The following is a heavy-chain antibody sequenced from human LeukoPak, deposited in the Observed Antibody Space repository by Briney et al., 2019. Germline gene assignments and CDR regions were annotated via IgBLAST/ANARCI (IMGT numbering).Heavy chain of an antibody. CDR2: IWHDGSNK. CDR1: GFTFGSYG. V-gene: IGHV3-33*01. J-gene: IGHJ5*02. Sequence: PGGSLRLSCATSGFTFGSYGMHWVRQAPGKGLEWVAVIWHDGSNKIYADSVKGRFTISRDNSKNTLYLHLNSLRGEDTAVYYCARDQRGAWFDPWGQGTLVTVSS. CDR3: ARDQRGAWFDP. D-gene: IGHD6-25*01.